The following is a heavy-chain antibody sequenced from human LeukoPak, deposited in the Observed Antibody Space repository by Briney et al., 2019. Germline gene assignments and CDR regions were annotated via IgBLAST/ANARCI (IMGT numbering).Heavy chain of an antibody. CDR2: IHKSGTT. CDR1: GDSIGSADSY. V-gene: IGHV4-30-4*01. J-gene: IGHJ4*01. Sequence: SETLSLTCIVSGDSIGSADSYWTWIRQPPGKGLEWIGYIHKSGTTYYNPSLTSRLTISLDTSNNHFSLELTFVTAADTALYYCARTPGVHLTETKGATFDYWGHGALVTVSS. CDR3: ARTPGVHLTETKGATFDY. D-gene: IGHD1-1*01.